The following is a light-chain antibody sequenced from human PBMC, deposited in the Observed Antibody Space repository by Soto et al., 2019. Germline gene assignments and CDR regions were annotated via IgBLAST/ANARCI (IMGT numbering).Light chain of an antibody. CDR1: QSLLYSDGNTY. Sequence: DVVLTQSPLSLPVTLGQPASISCRSSQSLLYSDGNTYLNWFQQRSGQSPRRLIYMVSNRDSGVTDRISGSGSGTDFTLKISRVQADDVGVYYCMQGVHWPPYTFGQGTKLEIK. J-gene: IGKJ2*01. CDR3: MQGVHWPPYT. V-gene: IGKV2-30*01. CDR2: MVS.